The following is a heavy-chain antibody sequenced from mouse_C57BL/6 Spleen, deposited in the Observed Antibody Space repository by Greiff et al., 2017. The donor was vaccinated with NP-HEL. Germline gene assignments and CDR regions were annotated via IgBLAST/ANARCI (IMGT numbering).Heavy chain of an antibody. CDR1: GYTFTDYN. CDR2: INPNNGGT. J-gene: IGHJ1*03. CDR3: ARKSSYGWYFDV. D-gene: IGHD1-1*01. V-gene: IGHV1-18*01. Sequence: LKVSGPELVKPGASVKIPCKASGYTFTDYNMDWVKQSHGKSLEWIGDINPNNGGTIYNQKFKGKATLTVDKSSSTAYMELRSLTSEDTAVYYCARKSSYGWYFDVWGTGTTVTVSS.